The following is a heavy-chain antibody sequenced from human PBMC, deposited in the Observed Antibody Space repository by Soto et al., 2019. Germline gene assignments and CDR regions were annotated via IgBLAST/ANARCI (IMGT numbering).Heavy chain of an antibody. D-gene: IGHD6-6*01. CDR2: TYYRSKWYN. CDR1: GDSVSSNSAA. Sequence: SETLSLTCAISGDSVSSNSAAWNWIRQSPSRGLEWLGRTYYRSKWYNDYAVSVKSRITINPDTSKNQFSLQLNSVTPEDTAVYYCARERYSSSSYYYYGMDVWGQGTTVTAP. CDR3: ARERYSSSSYYYYGMDV. V-gene: IGHV6-1*01. J-gene: IGHJ6*02.